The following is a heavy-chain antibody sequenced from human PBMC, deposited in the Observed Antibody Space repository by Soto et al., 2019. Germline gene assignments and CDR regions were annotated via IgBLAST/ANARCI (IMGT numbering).Heavy chain of an antibody. J-gene: IGHJ4*02. CDR3: AKEGYYFDY. Sequence: LRLSCAASGSTFSSYGMHWVRQAPGKGLEWVAVISYDGSNKYYADSVKGRFTISRDNSKNTLYLQMNSLRAEDTAVYYCAKEGYYFDYWGQGTLVTVSS. V-gene: IGHV3-30*18. CDR2: ISYDGSNK. CDR1: GSTFSSYG.